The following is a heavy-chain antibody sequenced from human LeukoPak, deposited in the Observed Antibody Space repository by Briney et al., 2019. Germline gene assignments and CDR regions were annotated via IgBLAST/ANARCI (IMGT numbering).Heavy chain of an antibody. Sequence: SETLSLTCVVSGGSVSSGGYSWNWIRQPGGKGPEWIGYLYHGGSTYYNPSLKSQVTISVDRSKSQFSLKLNSVTAADTAVYYCAAARGRGYTYGLGFWGPGTLVTVSS. J-gene: IGHJ4*02. CDR2: LYHGGST. CDR3: AAARGRGYTYGLGF. CDR1: GGSVSSGGYS. D-gene: IGHD5-18*01. V-gene: IGHV4-30-2*01.